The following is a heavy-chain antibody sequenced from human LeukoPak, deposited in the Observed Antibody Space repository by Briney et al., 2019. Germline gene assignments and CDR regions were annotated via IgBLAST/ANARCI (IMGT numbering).Heavy chain of an antibody. J-gene: IGHJ4*02. D-gene: IGHD3-10*01. Sequence: GGSLRLSCAASGFTFSSYGMHWVRQAPGKGLEWVAVIWYDGSNKYYADSVKGRFTISRDNSKNTLYLQMNSLRAEDTAEYYCAREPHYYGSGPFDYWGQGTLVTVSS. V-gene: IGHV3-33*01. CDR1: GFTFSSYG. CDR3: AREPHYYGSGPFDY. CDR2: IWYDGSNK.